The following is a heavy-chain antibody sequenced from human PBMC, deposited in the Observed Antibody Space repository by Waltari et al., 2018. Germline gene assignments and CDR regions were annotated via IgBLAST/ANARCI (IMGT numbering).Heavy chain of an antibody. CDR2: INPNSGGT. V-gene: IGHV1-2*02. J-gene: IGHJ6*02. CDR3: ASRGTIQSPLSNYGMDV. D-gene: IGHD4-4*01. CDR1: GYTFTGYY. Sequence: QVQLVQSGAEVKKPGASVKVSCKASGYTFTGYYMHWVRQAPGQGLEWMGWINPNSGGTNYAQKFQGRVTMTRDTSISTAYMELSRLRSDDTAVYYCASRGTIQSPLSNYGMDVWGQGTTVTVSS.